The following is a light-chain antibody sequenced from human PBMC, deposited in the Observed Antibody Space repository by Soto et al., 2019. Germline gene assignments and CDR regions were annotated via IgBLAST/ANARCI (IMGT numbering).Light chain of an antibody. CDR1: SSDVGASDS. CDR2: GVN. CDR3: CSYLGTFVL. V-gene: IGLV2-11*01. Sequence: QSALTQPRSVSGSPGQSVTISCTGTSSDVGASDSVSWYQHHPGKAPKLMIYGVNKRPSGVPDRFSGSKSGNTASLTISGLQTEDEADFYCCSYLGTFVLFGGGTKLTVL. J-gene: IGLJ2*01.